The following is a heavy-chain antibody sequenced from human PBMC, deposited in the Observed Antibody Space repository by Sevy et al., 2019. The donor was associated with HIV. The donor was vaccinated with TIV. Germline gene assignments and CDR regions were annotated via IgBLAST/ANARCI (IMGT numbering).Heavy chain of an antibody. D-gene: IGHD4-4*01. CDR3: ARERTLHY. Sequence: GGSLRLSCAASGFTFSSYGMHWVRQAPGKGLEWVAFIRYDGSNKYYADSVKGRFTISRDSAKNSLYLQMNSLRAEDTAVYYCARERTLHYWGQGTLVTVSS. J-gene: IGHJ4*02. V-gene: IGHV3-30*02. CDR2: IRYDGSNK. CDR1: GFTFSSYG.